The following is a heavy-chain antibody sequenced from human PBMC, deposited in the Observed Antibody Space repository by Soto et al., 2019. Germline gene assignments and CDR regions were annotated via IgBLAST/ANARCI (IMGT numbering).Heavy chain of an antibody. J-gene: IGHJ4*02. Sequence: QVQLVQSGAEVMQPGSSVKVSCKPSGGTLTNFINYPINWVRQSPGQGLEWMGGIVPNIGTVNYAQKFQGRVTMTADKSTGTVYMELSSLRSDDSALYYCARRNTAGFLRYFDNWGQVTLVTVSS. V-gene: IGHV1-69*06. CDR1: GGTLTNFINYP. CDR2: IVPNIGTV. CDR3: ARRNTAGFLRYFDN. D-gene: IGHD6-19*01.